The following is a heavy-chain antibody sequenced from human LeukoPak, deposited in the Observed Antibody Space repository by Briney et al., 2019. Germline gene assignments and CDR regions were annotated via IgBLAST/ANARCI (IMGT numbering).Heavy chain of an antibody. Sequence: PSETLSLTCSVSGDSFTSYHWSWLRQPPGKGLEWIGYISSSGSTTYNPSLKSRVTISVDTSKNQFSLKLNSVTAADTAVYYCARVGRGDHTRGSYYCDYWGQGTLVSVSS. D-gene: IGHD3-16*01. V-gene: IGHV4-59*01. CDR3: ARVGRGDHTRGSYYCDY. CDR1: GDSFTSYH. CDR2: ISSSGST. J-gene: IGHJ4*02.